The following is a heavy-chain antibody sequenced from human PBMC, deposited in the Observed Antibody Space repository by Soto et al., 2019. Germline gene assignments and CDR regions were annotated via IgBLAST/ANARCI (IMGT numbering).Heavy chain of an antibody. CDR3: ARAVARISDFDY. V-gene: IGHV1-18*01. D-gene: IGHD5-12*01. J-gene: IGHJ4*02. CDR2: ISAYNGNT. Sequence: ASGKVSCEASGYTFTSYSISWVRQAPGQGLEWMGWISAYNGNTNYAQKLQGRVTMTTDTSTSTAYMELRSLRSDDTAVYYCARAVARISDFDYWGQGTLVTVSS. CDR1: GYTFTSYS.